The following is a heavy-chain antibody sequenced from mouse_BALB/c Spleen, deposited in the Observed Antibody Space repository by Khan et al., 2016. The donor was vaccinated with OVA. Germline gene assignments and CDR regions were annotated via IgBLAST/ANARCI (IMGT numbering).Heavy chain of an antibody. D-gene: IGHD2-14*01. J-gene: IGHJ3*01. Sequence: EVQLQESGPGLVKPSQSLSLTCTVTGYSITSDYAWNWIRQFPGNKLEWMGYISYSGNTSYNPSLKSRISITRDTSKNQFFLQLNSVTTEDTATYDCARSGYEAWFAYWGQGTLVTVSA. CDR3: ARSGYEAWFAY. CDR2: ISYSGNT. V-gene: IGHV3-2*02. CDR1: GYSITSDYA.